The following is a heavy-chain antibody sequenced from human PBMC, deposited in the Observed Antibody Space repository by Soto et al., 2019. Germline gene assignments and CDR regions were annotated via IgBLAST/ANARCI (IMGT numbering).Heavy chain of an antibody. Sequence: EVQLLESGGGLVQPGGSLRLSCAASGFTFSSYAMSWVRQAPGKGLEWVSVISGSGGSTYYADSVKGRFTISRDNSKNTRYLQMNSLRAEDTAVYDCAKDSTMVGGVILDYFDYWGQGTLVTVSS. CDR2: ISGSGGST. V-gene: IGHV3-23*01. CDR3: AKDSTMVGGVILDYFDY. CDR1: GFTFSSYA. D-gene: IGHD3-10*01. J-gene: IGHJ4*02.